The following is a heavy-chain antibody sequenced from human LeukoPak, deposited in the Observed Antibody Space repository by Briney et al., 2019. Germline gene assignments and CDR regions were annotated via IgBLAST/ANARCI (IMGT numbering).Heavy chain of an antibody. Sequence: QTGGSLRLSCAASGLTFSSYAMSWVRQAPGKGLEWVSAISGSDGSAYYADSVKGRFTISRGNSKNTLYLQMNSLRAEDTAVYYCARGDTAMVHWGQGSLVTVSS. J-gene: IGHJ4*02. CDR3: ARGDTAMVH. CDR2: ISGSDGSA. CDR1: GLTFSSYA. V-gene: IGHV3-23*01. D-gene: IGHD5-18*01.